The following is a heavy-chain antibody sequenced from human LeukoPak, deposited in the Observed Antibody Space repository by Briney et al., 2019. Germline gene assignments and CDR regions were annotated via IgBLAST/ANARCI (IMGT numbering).Heavy chain of an antibody. CDR3: AKASVTTSKGYYYYGMDV. D-gene: IGHD4-17*01. CDR2: IYTSGST. J-gene: IGHJ6*02. Sequence: PSETLSLTCTVSGGSISSYYWSWIRQPAGKGLEWIGRIYTSGSTNYNPSLKSRVTMSVDTSKNQLSLKLSSVTAADTAVYYCAKASVTTSKGYYYYGMDVWGQGTTVTVSS. CDR1: GGSISSYY. V-gene: IGHV4-4*07.